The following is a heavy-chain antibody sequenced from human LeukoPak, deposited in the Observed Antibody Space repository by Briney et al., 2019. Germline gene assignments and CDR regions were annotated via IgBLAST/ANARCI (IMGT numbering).Heavy chain of an antibody. V-gene: IGHV4-59*12. CDR1: GGSISSYY. J-gene: IGHJ5*02. CDR3: ARERSVGNWFDP. Sequence: SETLSLTCTVSGGSISSYYWSWIRQPPGKGLEWIGYIYYSGSTNYNPSLKSRVTISVDTSKNQFSLKLSSVTAADTAVYYCARERSVGNWFDPWGQGTLVTVSS. CDR2: IYYSGST. D-gene: IGHD5/OR15-5a*01.